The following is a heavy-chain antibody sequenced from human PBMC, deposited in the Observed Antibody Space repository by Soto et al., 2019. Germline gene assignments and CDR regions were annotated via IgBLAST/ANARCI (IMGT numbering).Heavy chain of an antibody. D-gene: IGHD2-15*01. Sequence: GGSLRLSCAASGFTFSSYAMSWVRQAPGKGLEWVSAISGSGGSTYYADSVKGRFTISRDNSKNTLYLQMNSLRAEDTAVYYCAKARPQDCSGGSCYDLYYFAYWGQGTLVTVSS. CDR1: GFTFSSYA. CDR3: AKARPQDCSGGSCYDLYYFAY. V-gene: IGHV3-23*01. CDR2: ISGSGGST. J-gene: IGHJ4*02.